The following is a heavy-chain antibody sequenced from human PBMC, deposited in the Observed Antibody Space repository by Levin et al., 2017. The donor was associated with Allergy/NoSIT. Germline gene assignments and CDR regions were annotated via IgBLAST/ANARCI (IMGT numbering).Heavy chain of an antibody. D-gene: IGHD6-19*01. CDR1: GFTFSSYG. J-gene: IGHJ4*02. CDR2: ISYDGSNK. Sequence: GGSLRLSCAASGFTFSSYGMHWVRQAPGKGLEWVAVISYDGSNKYYADSVKGRFTISRDNSKNTLYLQMNSLRAEDTAVYYCAKDQWIAVAGTGNYYFDYWGQGTLVTVSS. CDR3: AKDQWIAVAGTGNYYFDY. V-gene: IGHV3-30*18.